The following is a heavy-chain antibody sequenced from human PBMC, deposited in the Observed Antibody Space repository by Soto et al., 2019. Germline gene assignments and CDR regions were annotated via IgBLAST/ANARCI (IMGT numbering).Heavy chain of an antibody. CDR1: GDSVSSNTAS. D-gene: IGHD5-12*01. V-gene: IGHV6-1*01. CDR3: AKGDNLGPKTGYAFDP. J-gene: IGHJ5*02. Sequence: SQTLSLTCAISGDSVSSNTASWNWIRQSPSRGLEWLGRTYFRSKWYNDYAVSVKSRIIINPDTSNNQLSLQLNPVTPEDTAVYFCAKGDNLGPKTGYAFDPWGQGIVVTVSS. CDR2: TYFRSKWYN.